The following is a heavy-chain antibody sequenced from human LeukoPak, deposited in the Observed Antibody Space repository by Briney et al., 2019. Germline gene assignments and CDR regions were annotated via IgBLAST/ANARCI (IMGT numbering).Heavy chain of an antibody. J-gene: IGHJ4*02. D-gene: IGHD2-2*01. V-gene: IGHV4-30-4*08. CDR2: ISYSGST. Sequence: PSETLSLTCTVSGGSISSSDSYWSWIRQPPEKGLEWIGYISYSGSTYYNPSLKSRVTMSLVTSNNQVSLKLSPVTAADTAVYYCVRVRTGTSSYDYWGQGTLVTVSS. CDR3: VRVRTGTSSYDY. CDR1: GGSISSSDSY.